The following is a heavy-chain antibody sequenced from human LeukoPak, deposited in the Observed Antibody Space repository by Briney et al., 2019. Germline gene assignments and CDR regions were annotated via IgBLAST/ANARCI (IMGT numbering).Heavy chain of an antibody. Sequence: GGSLRLYCPASGFTFSSYWMSWVRQAPGKGLAWVANIKQDGSEKYYVDSVKGRFTISRDNAKNSLYLRMNSLRAEDTAVYYCARAEAYSGYDYYFDYWGQGTLVTVSS. V-gene: IGHV3-7*01. CDR1: GFTFSSYW. J-gene: IGHJ4*02. D-gene: IGHD5-12*01. CDR2: IKQDGSEK. CDR3: ARAEAYSGYDYYFDY.